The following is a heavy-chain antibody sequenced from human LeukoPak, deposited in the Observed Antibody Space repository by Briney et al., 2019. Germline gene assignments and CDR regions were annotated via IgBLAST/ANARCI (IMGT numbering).Heavy chain of an antibody. D-gene: IGHD3-22*01. V-gene: IGHV4-4*02. J-gene: IGHJ5*02. Sequence: NPSETLSLTCAVSGGSISSSNWWSWVRQPPGEGLEWIGEIYHSGSTNYNPSLKSRVTISVDKSKNQFSLKLSSVTAADTAVYYCASRLGLVVVIGNWFDPWGQGTLVTVSS. CDR1: GGSISSSNW. CDR3: ASRLGLVVVIGNWFDP. CDR2: IYHSGST.